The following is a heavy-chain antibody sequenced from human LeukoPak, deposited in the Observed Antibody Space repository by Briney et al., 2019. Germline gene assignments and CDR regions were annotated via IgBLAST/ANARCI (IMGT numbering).Heavy chain of an antibody. V-gene: IGHV1-69*01. CDR2: IIPIFGTA. Sequence: SVKVSCKASGGTFSSYAISWVRQAPGQGLEWMGGIIPIFGTANYAQKFQGRVTITADESTSTAYMELSSLRSEDTAVYYCASPQYYYDSSGSAFHLWGQGTMVTVSS. D-gene: IGHD3-22*01. CDR3: ASPQYYYDSSGSAFHL. CDR1: GGTFSSYA. J-gene: IGHJ3*01.